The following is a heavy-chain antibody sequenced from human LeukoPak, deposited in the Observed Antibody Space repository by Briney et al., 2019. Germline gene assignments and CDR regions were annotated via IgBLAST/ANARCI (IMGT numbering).Heavy chain of an antibody. CDR2: IKQDGSEK. CDR1: GFTFSDYY. J-gene: IGHJ4*02. D-gene: IGHD3-3*01. CDR3: ARERQNKDFWSGGDY. Sequence: GGSLRLSCAASGFTFSDYYMSWVRQAPGKGLEWVANIKQDGSEKYYVDSVKGRFTISRDNAKNSLYLQMNTLRPKDTAVYYCARERQNKDFWSGGDYWGQGTLVTVSS. V-gene: IGHV3-7*01.